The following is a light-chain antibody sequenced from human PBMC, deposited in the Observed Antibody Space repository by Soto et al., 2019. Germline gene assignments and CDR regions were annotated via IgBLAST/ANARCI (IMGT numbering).Light chain of an antibody. CDR1: QSISGW. Sequence: DIQMTQSPPTLSASVGDRVTLTCRASQSISGWLAWYQQKPGKAPKLLIYDASTLESGVPSRFSGSGSGTEFTLTISCLQPEGFATYYCHQYNTYSHTFGHGTKVEI. CDR2: DAS. J-gene: IGKJ1*01. V-gene: IGKV1-5*01. CDR3: HQYNTYSHT.